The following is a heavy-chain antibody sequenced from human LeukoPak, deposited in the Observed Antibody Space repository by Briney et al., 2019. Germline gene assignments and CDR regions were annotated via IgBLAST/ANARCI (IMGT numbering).Heavy chain of an antibody. V-gene: IGHV1-2*06. D-gene: IGHD4-17*01. Sequence: GASVKVSCKASGYTFTGYYMHWVRQAPGQGLEWMGRINPNSGGTNYAQKFQGRVTMTRDTSISTAYMELSRLRSEDTAVYYCAREVARPATTVTADFDYWGQGTLVTVSS. J-gene: IGHJ4*02. CDR1: GYTFTGYY. CDR3: AREVARPATTVTADFDY. CDR2: INPNSGGT.